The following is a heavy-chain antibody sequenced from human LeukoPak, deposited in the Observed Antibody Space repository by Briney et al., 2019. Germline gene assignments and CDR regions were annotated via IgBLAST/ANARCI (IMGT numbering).Heavy chain of an antibody. CDR1: GFTFSSYA. D-gene: IGHD2/OR15-2a*01. Sequence: GSLRLSCAASGFTFSSYAMSWVRQAPGKGLEWVSAISGSGGSTYYADSVKGRFTISRDNSKNTLYLQMNSLRAEDTAVYYCAKNAVSSFRYYYYYMDVWGKGTTVTVSS. CDR3: AKNAVSSFRYYYYYMDV. CDR2: ISGSGGST. V-gene: IGHV3-23*01. J-gene: IGHJ6*03.